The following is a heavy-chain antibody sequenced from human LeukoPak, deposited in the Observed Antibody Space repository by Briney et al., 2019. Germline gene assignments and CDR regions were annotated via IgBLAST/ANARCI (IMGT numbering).Heavy chain of an antibody. V-gene: IGHV4-34*01. Sequence: SETLSLTCAVYGGSFSGYYWSWIRQPPGKGLEWIGEINHSGSTNYNPSLKSRVTISVDTSKNQFSLKLSSVTAADTAVYYCARGGYYDKEAFDMWGQGTMVTVSS. CDR2: INHSGST. J-gene: IGHJ3*02. CDR1: GGSFSGYY. D-gene: IGHD3-22*01. CDR3: ARGGYYDKEAFDM.